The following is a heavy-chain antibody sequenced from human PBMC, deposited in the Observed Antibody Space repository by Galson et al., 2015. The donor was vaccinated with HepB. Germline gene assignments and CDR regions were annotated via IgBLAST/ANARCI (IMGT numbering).Heavy chain of an antibody. D-gene: IGHD2-15*01. CDR2: ISSDSAHI. Sequence: SLRLSCAASGFGFSGFSMNWVRQAPGKGLEWVSSISSDSAHIGYADSVTGRFTVSRDNAKKSLYLQMHSLRVDDTAVYYCVRDRGGPNNEYFGYWGRGTLVFVSS. CDR1: GFGFSGFS. J-gene: IGHJ4*02. V-gene: IGHV3-21*01. CDR3: VRDRGGPNNEYFGY.